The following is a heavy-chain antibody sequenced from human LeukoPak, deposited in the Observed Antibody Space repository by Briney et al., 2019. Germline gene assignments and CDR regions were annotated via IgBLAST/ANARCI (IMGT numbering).Heavy chain of an antibody. Sequence: GASVKVSCKASGGTFSRYAISWVRQAPGQGLEWMGGIIPIFGTANYAQKFQGRVTITADESTSKAYMELSSLRSEDTAVYYCARSVEGYTAMVLVHWGQGTLVNVSS. CDR2: IIPIFGTA. D-gene: IGHD5-18*01. V-gene: IGHV1-69*13. CDR1: GGTFSRYA. CDR3: ARSVEGYTAMVLVH. J-gene: IGHJ4*02.